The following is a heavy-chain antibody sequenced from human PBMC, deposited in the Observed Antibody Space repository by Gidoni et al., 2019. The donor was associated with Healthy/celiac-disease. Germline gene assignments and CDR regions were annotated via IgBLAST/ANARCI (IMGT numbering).Heavy chain of an antibody. CDR2: IWYDGSNK. J-gene: IGHJ2*01. Sequence: QVQLVESGGGVVQPGRSLRLSWAASGFTFSSYGMHWVRQAPGKGLEWVAVIWYDGSNKYYAASVKGRFTISRDNSKNTLYLQMNSLRAEDTAVYYCARDSWNWYFDLWGRGTLVTVSS. D-gene: IGHD2-15*01. CDR1: GFTFSSYG. V-gene: IGHV3-33*01. CDR3: ARDSWNWYFDL.